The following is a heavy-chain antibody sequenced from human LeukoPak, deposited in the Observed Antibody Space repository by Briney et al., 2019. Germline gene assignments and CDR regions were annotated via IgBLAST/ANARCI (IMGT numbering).Heavy chain of an antibody. J-gene: IGHJ4*02. Sequence: PGGSLRLSCAASGFTFDDYAMHWVRQAPGKGLEWVSGISWNSGSIGYADSVKGRFTISRDNAKNSLYLQMNSLRAEDTALYYCARSITMARGATFDYWGQGTLVTVSS. CDR2: ISWNSGSI. CDR1: GFTFDDYA. D-gene: IGHD3-10*01. CDR3: ARSITMARGATFDY. V-gene: IGHV3-9*01.